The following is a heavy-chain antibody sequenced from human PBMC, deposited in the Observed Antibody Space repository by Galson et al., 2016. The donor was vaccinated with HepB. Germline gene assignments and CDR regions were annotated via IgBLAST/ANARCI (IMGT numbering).Heavy chain of an antibody. V-gene: IGHV4-39*01. CDR1: GGSISSTGYY. CDR2: IYYSGST. J-gene: IGHJ4*02. D-gene: IGHD5-12*01. Sequence: ETLSLTCTVSGGSISSTGYYWGWIRQPPGKGLEWIGSIYYSGSTYYNPSLKSRVTISVDTSKNQFSLKLNSVTAADTAVYYCARRQGGYSGYEYYFDYWGQGTLVTVSS. CDR3: ARRQGGYSGYEYYFDY.